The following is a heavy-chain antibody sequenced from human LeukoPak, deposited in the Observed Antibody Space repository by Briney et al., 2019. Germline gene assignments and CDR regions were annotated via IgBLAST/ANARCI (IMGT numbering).Heavy chain of an antibody. CDR2: INHSGNT. Sequence: KPSETLSLTCAGYGASFSGYYWSWIRQPPGKGLEWIGEINHSGNTNYNPSLKSRVTISVDTSKNQLSLKLSSVTAADTAVYYCARGGGGWYLDYWGQGTLVTVSS. D-gene: IGHD3-16*01. CDR1: GASFSGYY. CDR3: ARGGGGWYLDY. V-gene: IGHV4-34*01. J-gene: IGHJ4*02.